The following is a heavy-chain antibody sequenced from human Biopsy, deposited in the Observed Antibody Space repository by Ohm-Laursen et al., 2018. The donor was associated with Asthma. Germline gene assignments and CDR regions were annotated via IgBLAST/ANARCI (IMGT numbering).Heavy chain of an antibody. CDR3: ARTYYDFLTGQVKDVFGV. D-gene: IGHD3-9*01. CDR2: VNTGSGDT. V-gene: IGHV1-3*04. J-gene: IGHJ3*01. Sequence: SVKVSCKASGYNFISFAIHWVRQAPGQRLEWMGWVNTGSGDTKYSQKFQGRVTITRDTSASTAYMELRSLRSEDTATYYCARTYYDFLTGQVKDVFGVWGQGTMVTVSS. CDR1: GYNFISFA.